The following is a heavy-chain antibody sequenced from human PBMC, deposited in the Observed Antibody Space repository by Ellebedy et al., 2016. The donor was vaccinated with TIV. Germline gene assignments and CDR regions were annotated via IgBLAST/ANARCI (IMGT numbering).Heavy chain of an antibody. J-gene: IGHJ3*01. CDR2: IYYITNN. V-gene: IGHV4-61*01. CDR1: GSSVSSHNNY. CDR3: ARVSFDAFDA. Sequence: MPSETLSLTCNVSGSSVSSHNNYWPWIRQPPGRGLEWIGYIYYITNNNYSPSLKSRVSISLDTSKNQFFLNLRSVTAADTAVDYCARVSFDAFDAWGQGTLVTGSS. D-gene: IGHD3-16*02.